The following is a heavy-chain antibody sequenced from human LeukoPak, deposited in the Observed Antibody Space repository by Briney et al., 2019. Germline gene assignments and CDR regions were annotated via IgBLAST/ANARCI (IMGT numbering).Heavy chain of an antibody. CDR3: VGSIGSLHGMAV. CDR2: INHSGST. D-gene: IGHD3-10*01. Sequence: PSETLSLTCAVYGGSFSDYFWSWIRQPPGKGLEWIGEINHSGSTNYKPSLKSRVSISVDTSKNQFSLKLSSVTAADTAVYYCVGSIGSLHGMAVWGQGTRVTV. V-gene: IGHV4-34*01. CDR1: GGSFSDYF. J-gene: IGHJ6*02.